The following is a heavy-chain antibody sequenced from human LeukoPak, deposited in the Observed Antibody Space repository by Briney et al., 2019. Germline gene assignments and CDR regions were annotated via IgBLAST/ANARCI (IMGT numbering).Heavy chain of an antibody. CDR1: GGSISSSSYY. D-gene: IGHD3-3*01. Sequence: PSETLSLTRAVSGGSISSSSYYWGWIRQPPGKGLEWIGSIYYSGSTYYNPSLKSRVTISVDTSKNQFSLKLSSVTAADTAVYYCARHHLLGVARRYFDYWGQGTLVTVSS. J-gene: IGHJ4*02. V-gene: IGHV4-39*01. CDR3: ARHHLLGVARRYFDY. CDR2: IYYSGST.